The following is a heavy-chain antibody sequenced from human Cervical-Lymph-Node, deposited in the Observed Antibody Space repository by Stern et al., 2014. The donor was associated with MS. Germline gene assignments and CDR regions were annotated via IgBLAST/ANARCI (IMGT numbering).Heavy chain of an antibody. CDR2: INPNSGGT. CDR3: ARAAAGAVAGRRSFDY. CDR1: GYTFTGYY. V-gene: IGHV1-2*04. J-gene: IGHJ4*02. D-gene: IGHD6-19*01. Sequence: VQLVQSGAEVKKPGASVKVSCKASGYTFTGYYMHWGRQAPGQGLEWMGWINPNSGGTNYAQKFQGWVTMTRDTSISTAYMELSRLRSDDTAVYYCARAAAGAVAGRRSFDYWGQGTLVTVSS.